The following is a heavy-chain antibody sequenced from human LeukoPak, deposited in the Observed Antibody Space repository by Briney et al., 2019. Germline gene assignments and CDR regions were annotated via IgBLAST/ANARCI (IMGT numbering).Heavy chain of an antibody. CDR2: IYTSGST. Sequence: SETLSLTCTVSGGSISSYYWSWIRQPAGKELEWIGRIYTSGSTNYNPSLKSRVTMSVDTSKNQFSLNLTSVTAADTAVYYCAKDIVGATLFGYWGQGTLVTVSS. V-gene: IGHV4-4*07. D-gene: IGHD1-26*01. J-gene: IGHJ4*02. CDR3: AKDIVGATLFGY. CDR1: GGSISSYY.